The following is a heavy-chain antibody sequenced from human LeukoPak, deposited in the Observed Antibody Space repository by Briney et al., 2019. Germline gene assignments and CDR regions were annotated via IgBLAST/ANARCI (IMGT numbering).Heavy chain of an antibody. J-gene: IGHJ2*01. CDR1: GGSITSYY. V-gene: IGHV4-59*08. D-gene: IGHD7-27*01. CDR2: IYYSGST. CDR3: ARTNWGYFDL. Sequence: SETLSLTCSVSGGSITSYYWNWIRQPPGKGLEWIGHIYYSGSTNYNPSLKSRVTISVDTSKNQFSLKLSSVTAADTAVYYCARTNWGYFDLWGRGTLVTVS.